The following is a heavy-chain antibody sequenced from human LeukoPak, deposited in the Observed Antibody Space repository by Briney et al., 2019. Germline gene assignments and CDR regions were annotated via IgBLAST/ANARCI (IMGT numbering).Heavy chain of an antibody. V-gene: IGHV5-51*01. J-gene: IGHJ6*02. CDR1: GYSFTDYW. CDR2: IYPGDSDT. Sequence: GESLKISCKGSGYSFTDYWIAWVRQMPGKGLERMGIIYPGDSDTRYSPSSLGQVTISADKSFGTAYLQWSSLRASDTARYYCARHPGYCNSTNCYYYYGMDVWGQGTTVTVSS. D-gene: IGHD2-2*01. CDR3: ARHPGYCNSTNCYYYYGMDV.